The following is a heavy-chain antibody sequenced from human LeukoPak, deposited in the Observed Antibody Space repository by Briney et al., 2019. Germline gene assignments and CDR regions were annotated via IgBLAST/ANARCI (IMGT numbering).Heavy chain of an antibody. J-gene: IGHJ4*02. Sequence: PSETLSLTCTVSGGSISSYYWSWIRQPPGKGLEWIGYIYYSGSTNYNPSLKSRVTISVDTSKNQFSLKLSSVTAADTAVYYCARARRHPLDYWGQGTLVTVSS. CDR2: IYYSGST. V-gene: IGHV4-59*01. CDR1: GGSISSYY. D-gene: IGHD1-14*01. CDR3: ARARRHPLDY.